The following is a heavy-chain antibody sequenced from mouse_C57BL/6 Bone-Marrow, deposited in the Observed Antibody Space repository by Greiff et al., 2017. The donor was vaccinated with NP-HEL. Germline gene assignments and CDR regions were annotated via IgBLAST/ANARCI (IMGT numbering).Heavy chain of an antibody. D-gene: IGHD2-10*01. Sequence: VQVVESGAELVRPGTSVKVSCKASGYAFTNYLIEWVKQRPGQGLEWIGVINPGSGGTNYNEKFKGKATLTADKSSSTAYMQLSSLTSEDSAVYFCARCPSYYGNTYAMDYWGQGTSVTVSS. V-gene: IGHV1-54*01. J-gene: IGHJ4*01. CDR3: ARCPSYYGNTYAMDY. CDR1: GYAFTNYL. CDR2: INPGSGGT.